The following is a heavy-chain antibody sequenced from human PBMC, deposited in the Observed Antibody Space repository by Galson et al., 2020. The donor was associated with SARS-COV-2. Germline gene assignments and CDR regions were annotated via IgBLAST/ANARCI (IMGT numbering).Heavy chain of an antibody. D-gene: IGHD1-1*01. CDR2: IWFDGSHT. Sequence: GESLKISCAASGFSFSSYGMHWVRQAPGKGLAWVGVIWFDGSHTGFGASVKGRFSLSRDNSKNTVFLQMNSLRAEDTAVYFCARDYRRSTGWNVPQDALGMWGQGTTVTVSS. V-gene: IGHV3-33*01. CDR3: ARDYRRSTGWNVPQDALGM. CDR1: GFSFSSYG. J-gene: IGHJ3*02.